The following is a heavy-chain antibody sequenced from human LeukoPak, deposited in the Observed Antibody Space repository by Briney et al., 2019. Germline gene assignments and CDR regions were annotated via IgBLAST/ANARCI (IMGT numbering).Heavy chain of an antibody. J-gene: IGHJ4*02. CDR3: AKGAVADTAGYFDY. D-gene: IGHD6-19*01. CDR2: ISSSSSTI. V-gene: IGHV3-48*04. Sequence: GGSLRLSCAASGFTFSSYSMNWVRQAPGKGLEWVSYISSSSSTIYYADSVKGRFTISRDNSKNTLYLQMNSLRAEDTAVYYCAKGAVADTAGYFDYWGQGTLVTVSS. CDR1: GFTFSSYS.